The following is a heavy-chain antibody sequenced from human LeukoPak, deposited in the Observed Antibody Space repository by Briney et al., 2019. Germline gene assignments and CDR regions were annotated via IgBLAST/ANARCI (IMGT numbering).Heavy chain of an antibody. D-gene: IGHD5-24*01. V-gene: IGHV1-2*02. CDR3: ARARDGYNLIAFDI. Sequence: GASVKVSCKASGYTFTGYYMHWVRQAPGQGLEWMGWINPNSGGTNYAQKFQGRVTMTRDTSISTAYMELSRLRSDDTAVYYCARARDGYNLIAFDIWGQGTMVTVSS. CDR2: INPNSGGT. J-gene: IGHJ3*02. CDR1: GYTFTGYY.